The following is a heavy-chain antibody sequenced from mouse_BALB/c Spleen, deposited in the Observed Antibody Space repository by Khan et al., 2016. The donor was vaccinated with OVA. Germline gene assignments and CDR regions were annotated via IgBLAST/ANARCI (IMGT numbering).Heavy chain of an antibody. CDR2: IYPGSDST. J-gene: IGHJ3*01. CDR3: ARAGWDVFAY. V-gene: IGHV1-77*01. D-gene: IGHD4-1*01. Sequence: QLQQSGPELVKPGASVKMSCKASGYTFTDYVMNWVKQRTGQGLEWIGQIYPGSDSTYYNEKFKGKATLTADRSYSTAYMQLSSLTSEDSAVYFCARAGWDVFAYWGQGTLVTVSA. CDR1: GYTFTDYV.